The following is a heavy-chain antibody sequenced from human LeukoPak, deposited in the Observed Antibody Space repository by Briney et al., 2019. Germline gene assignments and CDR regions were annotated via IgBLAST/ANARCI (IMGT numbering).Heavy chain of an antibody. D-gene: IGHD3-16*02. J-gene: IGHJ4*02. Sequence: SETLSLTCAVYGGSFSGYYWSWIRQPPGKGLEWIGEINHSGSTNYNPSLKSRVTISVDTSKNQFSLKLSSVTAADTAVYYCARGRLGELSLGYYFDYWGQGTPLTVSS. V-gene: IGHV4-34*01. CDR1: GGSFSGYY. CDR3: ARGRLGELSLGYYFDY. CDR2: INHSGST.